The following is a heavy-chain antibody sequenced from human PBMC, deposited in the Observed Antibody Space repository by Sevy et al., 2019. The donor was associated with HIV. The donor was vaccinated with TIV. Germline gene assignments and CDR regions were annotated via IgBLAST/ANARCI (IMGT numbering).Heavy chain of an antibody. V-gene: IGHV3-21*01. CDR1: GFTFSSYS. J-gene: IGHJ4*02. D-gene: IGHD3-22*01. CDR2: ISSSSSYI. Sequence: GGSLRLSCAASGFTFSSYSMNWVRQAPGKGLEWVSSISSSSSYIYYADSVKGRFTISRDNAKNSLYLQMNSLRAEDTAVYYCAGEKHYYDGSGYFVFDYWGQGTLVTVSS. CDR3: AGEKHYYDGSGYFVFDY.